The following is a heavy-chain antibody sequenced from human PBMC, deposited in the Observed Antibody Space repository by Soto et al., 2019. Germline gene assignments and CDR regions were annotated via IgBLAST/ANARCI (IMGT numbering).Heavy chain of an antibody. D-gene: IGHD3-9*01. CDR1: GFSFAGYA. V-gene: IGHV3-23*01. J-gene: IGHJ4*02. CDR3: AKPASFNGDYNAFAY. CDR2: ISGGGGST. Sequence: EVQLSESGGGLVQPGGSLRLSCAASGFSFAGYALTWVRLAPGKGLEWVASISGGGGSTYYADSVKGRFSISRDNSNSMVYLQMGSLAAGDTAVYYCAKPASFNGDYNAFAYWGQGTRVTVAS.